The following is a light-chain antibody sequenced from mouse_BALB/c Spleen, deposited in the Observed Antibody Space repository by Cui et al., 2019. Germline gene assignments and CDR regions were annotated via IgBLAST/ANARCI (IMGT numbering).Light chain of an antibody. CDR1: SSVSY. Sequence: QIVLTQSPAIMSASPGEKVTMTCSVSSSVSYMYWYQQKPGSSPRHLIYDTSNLASGVPVRFRGSGSGTSYSLTISRMEAEDAATYYCQQWSSYPRTFGGGTKLEIK. V-gene: IGKV4-55*01. J-gene: IGKJ1*01. CDR2: DTS. CDR3: QQWSSYPRT.